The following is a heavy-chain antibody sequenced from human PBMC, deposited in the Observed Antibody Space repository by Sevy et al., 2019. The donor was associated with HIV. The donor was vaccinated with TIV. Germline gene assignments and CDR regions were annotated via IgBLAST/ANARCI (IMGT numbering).Heavy chain of an antibody. CDR2: IYPGDSDT. J-gene: IGHJ3*02. V-gene: IGHV5-51*01. D-gene: IGHD3-10*01. Sequence: GESLKISFKGSGYSFTSYWIGWVRQMPGKGLEWMGIIYPGDSDTRYSPSFQGQVTISADKSISTAYLQWSSLKASDTAMYYCARPPRTNMVRGIEEGNDAFDIWGQGTMVTVSS. CDR3: ARPPRTNMVRGIEEGNDAFDI. CDR1: GYSFTSYW.